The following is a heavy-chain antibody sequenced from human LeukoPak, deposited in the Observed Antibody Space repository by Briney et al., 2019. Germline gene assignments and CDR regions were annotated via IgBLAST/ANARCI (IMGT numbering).Heavy chain of an antibody. CDR3: ARDLLFITMVRGAPVDP. Sequence: GASVKVSCKASGYTFTGYYMHWVRQAPGQGLEWMGWINAGNGNTKYSQKFQGRVTMTTDTSTSTAYMELRSLRSDDTAVYYCARDLLFITMVRGAPVDPWGQGTLVTVSS. CDR2: INAGNGNT. V-gene: IGHV1-18*04. J-gene: IGHJ5*02. CDR1: GYTFTGYY. D-gene: IGHD3-10*01.